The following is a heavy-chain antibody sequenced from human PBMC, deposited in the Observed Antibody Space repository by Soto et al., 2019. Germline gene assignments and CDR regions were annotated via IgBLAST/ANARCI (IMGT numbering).Heavy chain of an antibody. J-gene: IGHJ6*02. V-gene: IGHV3-7*01. CDR3: ARATSSPRHYYFGMDV. Sequence: EVQLLESGGGLVQPGGSLRLSCVASSFIFNNYWMSWVRLAPGKGLEWVATINQDGTEKYSVDSVKGRFTISRDNAKNSLYLQMDSLRPEDTALYFCARATSSPRHYYFGMDVWGQGTTVTVSS. CDR1: SFIFNNYW. D-gene: IGHD6-6*01. CDR2: INQDGTEK.